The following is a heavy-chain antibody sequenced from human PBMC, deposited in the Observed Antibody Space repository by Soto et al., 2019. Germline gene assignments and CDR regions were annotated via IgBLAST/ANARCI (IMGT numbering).Heavy chain of an antibody. Sequence: SETLSLTCNVSSGSISSYYWSWIRQPAGKGLEWIGRMYISGSINYNPSLKSRVTMSLDTSKNQFSLNLSSVTAADTAVYYCARGSTNYYDSSLLNYWGQGTPVTVSS. CDR3: ARGSTNYYDSSLLNY. CDR2: MYISGSI. V-gene: IGHV4-4*07. CDR1: SGSISSYY. J-gene: IGHJ4*02. D-gene: IGHD3-22*01.